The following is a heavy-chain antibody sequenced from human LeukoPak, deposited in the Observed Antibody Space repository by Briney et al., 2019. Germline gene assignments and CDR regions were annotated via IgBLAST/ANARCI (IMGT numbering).Heavy chain of an antibody. V-gene: IGHV1-69*05. J-gene: IGHJ5*02. CDR2: IIPIFGTA. CDR3: AKCNGLRFLEWTYNWFDP. D-gene: IGHD3-3*01. Sequence: SVKVSCKASGGTFSSCAISWVRQAPGQGLEWMGGIIPIFGTANYAQKFQGRVTITTDESTSTAYMELSSLRSEDTAVYYCAKCNGLRFLEWTYNWFDPWGQGTLVTVSS. CDR1: GGTFSSCA.